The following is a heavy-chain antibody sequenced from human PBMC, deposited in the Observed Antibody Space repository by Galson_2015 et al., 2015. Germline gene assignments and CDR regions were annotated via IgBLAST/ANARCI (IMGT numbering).Heavy chain of an antibody. CDR2: ISSSSSYI. D-gene: IGHD3-3*01. V-gene: IGHV3-21*01. J-gene: IGHJ6*02. CDR1: GFTFSSYR. CDR3: ARVVRFLALDV. Sequence: SLRLSCAASGFTFSSYRMNWVRQAPGKGLEWVSSISSSSSYIYYADSVKGRFTISRDNAKNSLYLQMNSLRAEDTAVYYCARVVRFLALDVWGQGTTVTVSS.